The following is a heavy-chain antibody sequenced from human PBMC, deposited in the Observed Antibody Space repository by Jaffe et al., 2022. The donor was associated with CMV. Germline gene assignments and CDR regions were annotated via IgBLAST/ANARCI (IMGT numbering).Heavy chain of an antibody. D-gene: IGHD4-17*01. CDR1: GFTFSSYE. J-gene: IGHJ5*02. CDR2: ISSSGSTI. V-gene: IGHV3-48*03. CDR3: ARDRGDYRFGNWFDP. Sequence: EVQLVESGGGLVQPGGSLRLSCAASGFTFSSYEMNWVRQAPGKGLEWVSYISSSGSTIYYADSVKGRFTISRDNAKNSLYLQMNSLRAEDTAVYYCARDRGDYRFGNWFDPWGQGTLVTVSS.